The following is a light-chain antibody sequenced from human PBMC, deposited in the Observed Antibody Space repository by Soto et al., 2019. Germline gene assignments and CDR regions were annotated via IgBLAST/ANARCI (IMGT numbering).Light chain of an antibody. CDR1: QALVYSDGDTY. Sequence: DVVMTQSPLSLPVTLGQPASISCRSTQALVYSDGDTYLNWFQQRPGQSPRRLIYLISKRDSGVHNSFSGSGPGIDCTREISRVESEDVGFYYCMQGTHWPWTGGQGTKVEIK. CDR3: MQGTHWPWT. J-gene: IGKJ1*01. V-gene: IGKV2-30*01. CDR2: LIS.